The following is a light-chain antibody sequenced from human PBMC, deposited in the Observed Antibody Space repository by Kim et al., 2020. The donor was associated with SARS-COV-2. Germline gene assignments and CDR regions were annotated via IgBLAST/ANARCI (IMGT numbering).Light chain of an antibody. CDR3: QSYNRSYVV. CDR1: SGSIDDNY. Sequence: NFMLTQPHSVSESPGKTVTISCTHSSGSIDDNYVQWYQQRPGGVPTTVIYEDDQRPSGVSDRFSGSIDNSSNSASLTISGLKTEDEADYYCQSYNRSYVVFGGGTQLTVL. CDR2: EDD. J-gene: IGLJ2*01. V-gene: IGLV6-57*04.